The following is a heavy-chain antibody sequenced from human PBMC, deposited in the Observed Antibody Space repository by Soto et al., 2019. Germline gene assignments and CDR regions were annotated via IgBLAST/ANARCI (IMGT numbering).Heavy chain of an antibody. J-gene: IGHJ4*02. Sequence: VGSLRLSCAASGVTFSSYAMSCVRQAPGKGLEWVSAISGSGGSTYYADSVKGRFTISRDNSKNTLYLQMNSLRAEDTAVYYCAYSSTPFDYWGQGTLVTVSS. CDR2: ISGSGGST. CDR3: AYSSTPFDY. D-gene: IGHD6-13*01. CDR1: GVTFSSYA. V-gene: IGHV3-23*01.